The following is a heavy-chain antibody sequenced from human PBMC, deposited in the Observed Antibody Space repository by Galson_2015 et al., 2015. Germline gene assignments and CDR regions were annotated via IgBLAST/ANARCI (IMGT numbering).Heavy chain of an antibody. Sequence: SLRLSCAASGFTFSSYGMHWVRQAPGKGLEWVAVISYDGSNKYYADSVEGRFTISRDNSKNTLYLQMNSLRAEDTAVYYCAKDRGGFGELLSRYYYYYGMDVWGQGTTVTVSS. CDR1: GFTFSSYG. V-gene: IGHV3-30*18. CDR3: AKDRGGFGELLSRYYYYYGMDV. D-gene: IGHD3-10*01. J-gene: IGHJ6*02. CDR2: ISYDGSNK.